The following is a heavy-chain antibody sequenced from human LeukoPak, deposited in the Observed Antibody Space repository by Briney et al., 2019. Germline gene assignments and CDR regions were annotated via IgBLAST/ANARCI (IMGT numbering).Heavy chain of an antibody. J-gene: IGHJ4*02. CDR3: ARDGGYDSGRNLDY. CDR2: IRGSRTYM. CDR1: GFTFSSYS. D-gene: IGHD4-23*01. Sequence: GGSLRLSCVASGFTFSSYSMNWVRQAPGKGLEWVSSIRGSRTYMYYADSVKGRFTISRDNAKNSLYLQMNSLTADDTAVYYCARDGGYDSGRNLDYWGQGTLVTVSS. V-gene: IGHV3-21*01.